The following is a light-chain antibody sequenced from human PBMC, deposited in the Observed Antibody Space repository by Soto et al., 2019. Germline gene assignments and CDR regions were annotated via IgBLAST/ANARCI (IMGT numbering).Light chain of an antibody. Sequence: QPVLTQPPSVSGAPGQRVTISCTGSSSNIGAGYDVHWYQQLPGTAPKLLIYGNSHRPSGVPDRFSGSRSGTSASLAITGLQAEDEADYYCQSYDSSLNGWVFGGGTKLTVL. CDR1: SSNIGAGYD. V-gene: IGLV1-40*01. J-gene: IGLJ3*02. CDR3: QSYDSSLNGWV. CDR2: GNS.